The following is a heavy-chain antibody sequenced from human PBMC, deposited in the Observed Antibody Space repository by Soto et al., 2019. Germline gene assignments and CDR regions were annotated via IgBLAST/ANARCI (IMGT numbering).Heavy chain of an antibody. CDR2: IYPADSDT. J-gene: IGHJ6*02. CDR3: ARVPHSTISYYDYYCGMDV. Sequence: GESLKISCKGSGYSFASQWIGWVRQRPGKGLEWMGNIYPADSDTRYSPSFQGQVTISVDKSIRTVYLQWTSLKASDTAIYYCARVPHSTISYYDYYCGMDVWGQGTTVTVS. D-gene: IGHD3-10*01. CDR1: GYSFASQW. V-gene: IGHV5-51*01.